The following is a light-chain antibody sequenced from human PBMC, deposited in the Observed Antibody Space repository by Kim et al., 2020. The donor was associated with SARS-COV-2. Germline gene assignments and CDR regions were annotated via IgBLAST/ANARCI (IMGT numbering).Light chain of an antibody. CDR1: QTISTW. J-gene: IGKJ3*01. CDR3: QEYNSDFT. Sequence: GDRVTITCRASQTISTWFAWYQQKPGKPPNALISDASSLKSGVPSRFSGSGAGTEFTLTISSLHPDDFATYYCQEYNSDFTFGPGTKVDIK. V-gene: IGKV1-5*01. CDR2: DAS.